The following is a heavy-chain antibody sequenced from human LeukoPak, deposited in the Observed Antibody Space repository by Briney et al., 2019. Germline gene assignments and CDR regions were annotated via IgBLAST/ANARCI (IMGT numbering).Heavy chain of an antibody. J-gene: IGHJ4*02. V-gene: IGHV4-4*02. D-gene: IGHD3-10*01. CDR3: ARAPRTMVRGVGLFDY. Sequence: PSGTLSLTCSVSGGSISSSNWWSWVRQPPGKGLEWIGEIYHSGSTNYNPSLKSRVTISVDKSKNQFSLKLSSVTAADTAVYYCARAPRTMVRGVGLFDYWGQGTLVTVSS. CDR2: IYHSGST. CDR1: GGSISSSNW.